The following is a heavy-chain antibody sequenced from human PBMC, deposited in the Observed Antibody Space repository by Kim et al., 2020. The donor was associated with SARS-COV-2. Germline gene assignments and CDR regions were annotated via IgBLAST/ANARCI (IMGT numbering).Heavy chain of an antibody. J-gene: IGHJ4*02. CDR3: AKGGSSVDY. D-gene: IGHD6-6*01. V-gene: IGHV3-30*02. CDR2: SNK. Sequence: SNKYYADPVKGRFTISRDNSKNTLYLQMNSLRAEDTAVYYCAKGGSSVDYWGQGTLVTVSS.